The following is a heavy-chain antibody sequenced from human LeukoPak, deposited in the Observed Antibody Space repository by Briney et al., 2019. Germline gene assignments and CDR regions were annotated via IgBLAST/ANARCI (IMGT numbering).Heavy chain of an antibody. CDR1: GGSFSGYY. CDR3: ARGGYYDILTGLQLILYEAFGI. J-gene: IGHJ3*02. CDR2: IIDAGST. V-gene: IGHV4-34*01. Sequence: SETLSLTCAVYGGSFSGYYWSWIRQPPGKGLEWIGEIIDAGSTNYNPSLKSRVTISVDTSKNQFSLKLSSVTDADTAVYYCARGGYYDILTGLQLILYEAFGIWGQGTMVTVSS. D-gene: IGHD3-9*01.